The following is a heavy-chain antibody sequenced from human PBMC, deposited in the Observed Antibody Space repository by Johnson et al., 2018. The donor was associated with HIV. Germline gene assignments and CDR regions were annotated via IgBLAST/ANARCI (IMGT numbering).Heavy chain of an antibody. CDR2: INWNGGST. V-gene: IGHV3-20*04. J-gene: IGHJ3*02. CDR3: AKDTGAAGTRGYAFDI. CDR1: GFTFDEYD. D-gene: IGHD6-13*01. Sequence: VQLVESGGGVERPGGSLRLSCVASGFTFDEYDMNWVRQAPGKGLEWVSGINWNGGSTGYADSVKGRFTISRDSAKNSLYLQMNSLRAEDTALYYCAKDTGAAGTRGYAFDIWGQGTMVTVSS.